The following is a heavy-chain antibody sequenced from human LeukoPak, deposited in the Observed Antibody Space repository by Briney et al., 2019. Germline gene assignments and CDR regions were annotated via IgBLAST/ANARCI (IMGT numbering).Heavy chain of an antibody. CDR3: ARGSSFLSFDP. Sequence: GGSLRLSCAASGFTFSSYWMHWVRQAPGKGLVWVSRIDNYGSSPSYADSVKGRFTISRDNAKNTLYLQMNSLRVEDTALYYCARGSSFLSFDPWGHGTLVTVSS. V-gene: IGHV3-74*01. CDR2: IDNYGSSP. D-gene: IGHD2/OR15-2a*01. CDR1: GFTFSSYW. J-gene: IGHJ5*02.